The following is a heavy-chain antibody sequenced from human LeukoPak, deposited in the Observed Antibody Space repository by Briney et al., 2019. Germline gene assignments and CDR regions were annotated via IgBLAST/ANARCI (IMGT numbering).Heavy chain of an antibody. Sequence: SETLSLTCTVSGGSISSGGEYWSWIRQHPGKGLEWIGYVYYSGSTYYNPSLKSRVTISIDTSKNQFSLNLNSVTAADTAVYYCARRYCSGGSCPNWFDPWGQGTLVTVSS. J-gene: IGHJ5*02. CDR1: GGSISSGGEY. V-gene: IGHV4-61*08. CDR2: VYYSGST. D-gene: IGHD2-15*01. CDR3: ARRYCSGGSCPNWFDP.